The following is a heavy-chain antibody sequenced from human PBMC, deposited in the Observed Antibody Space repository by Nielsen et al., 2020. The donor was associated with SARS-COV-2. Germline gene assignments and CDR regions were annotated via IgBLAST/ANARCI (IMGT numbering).Heavy chain of an antibody. J-gene: IGHJ3*01. V-gene: IGHV3-49*04. Sequence: GGSLRLSCTTSGFSFGEYGLTWVRQAPGKGLEWVGFIRGQVFGGAKEYAASVKDRFVITRDESKSIMYLQMNSLKTEDTAVYCCSRVRAGAFDLWGQGTMVTVSS. CDR2: IRGQVFGGAK. D-gene: IGHD6-25*01. CDR1: GFSFGEYG. CDR3: SRVRAGAFDL.